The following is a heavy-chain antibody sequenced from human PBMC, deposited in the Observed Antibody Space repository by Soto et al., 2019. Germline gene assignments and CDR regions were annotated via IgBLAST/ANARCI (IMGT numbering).Heavy chain of an antibody. CDR1: GYTFISYG. J-gene: IGHJ4*02. V-gene: IGHV1-18*04. D-gene: IGHD6-13*01. CDR3: ARAKDWEYSSSWGSFDY. Sequence: QIQLVQSGAEVKKPGASVKVSCKASGYTFISYGITCVRQAPGQGLEWMGWISVYNGITNYAQNVQGRVNMTTDTSTSTAYMELRSLRSDATAVYFCARAKDWEYSSSWGSFDYWGQGTLVTVSS. CDR2: ISVYNGIT.